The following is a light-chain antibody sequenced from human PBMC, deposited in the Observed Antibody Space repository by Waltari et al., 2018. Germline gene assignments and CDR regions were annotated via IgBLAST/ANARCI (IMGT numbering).Light chain of an antibody. J-gene: IGKJ1*01. CDR3: QQSYDSWT. CDR2: DAS. V-gene: IGKV1-39*01. CDR1: QIISTR. Sequence: DIRVTQSPSSLSASVGDRVTISCRASQIISTRLNWHQHKPGEAPRLLIFDASTLQSGVPSRFSGFRSGTEFTLTIDSLHPDDFATYYCQQSYDSWTCGQGTKVE.